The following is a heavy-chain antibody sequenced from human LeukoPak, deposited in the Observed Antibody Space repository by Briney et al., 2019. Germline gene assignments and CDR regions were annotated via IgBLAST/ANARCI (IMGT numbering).Heavy chain of an antibody. CDR2: ISSSSSYV. D-gene: IGHD5-12*01. Sequence: GGSLRLSCAASGFTFSSYSMNWVRQAPGKGLEWVSSISSSSSYVYYADSVKGRFTISRDNAKNSLYLQMNSLRAEDTAVYYCASVGVATIYSAYDYWGQGTLVTVSS. CDR1: GFTFSSYS. J-gene: IGHJ4*02. V-gene: IGHV3-21*01. CDR3: ASVGVATIYSAYDY.